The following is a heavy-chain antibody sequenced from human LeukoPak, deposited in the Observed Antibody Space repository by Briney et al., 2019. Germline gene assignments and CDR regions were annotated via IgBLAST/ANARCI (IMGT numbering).Heavy chain of an antibody. Sequence: PSETLSLTCTVSGGSISSRSYYWGWIHQPPGKGLEWIGSVYYSGSTYYNPSLKSRVTISVDTSKNQFSLKLSSVTAADTAVYYCARSGSSSGYLFDYWGQGTLVTVSS. V-gene: IGHV4-39*01. J-gene: IGHJ4*02. CDR2: VYYSGST. CDR3: ARSGSSSGYLFDY. CDR1: GGSISSRSYY. D-gene: IGHD3-22*01.